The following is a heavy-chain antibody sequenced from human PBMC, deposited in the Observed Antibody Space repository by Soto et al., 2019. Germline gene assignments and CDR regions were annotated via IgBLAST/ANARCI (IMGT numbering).Heavy chain of an antibody. CDR2: INPSGGST. CDR3: ARGGIAAADPDDY. J-gene: IGHJ4*02. Sequence: ASVKVSCKASGYTFTSYGINWVRQAPGQGLEWMGIINPSGGSTSYAQKFQGRVTMTRDTSTSTVYMELSSLRSEDTAVYYCARGGIAAADPDDYWGQGTLVTVSS. V-gene: IGHV1-46*03. CDR1: GYTFTSYG. D-gene: IGHD6-13*01.